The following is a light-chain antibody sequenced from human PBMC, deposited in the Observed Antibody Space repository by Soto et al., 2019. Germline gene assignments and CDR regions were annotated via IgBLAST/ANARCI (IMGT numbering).Light chain of an antibody. Sequence: EIVMTQSPDTVSVSPGEGAELSCRASQSVGSRVAWYQQKFGQPPRLLIYETSTWATGVPPRFTGSGSGTEFTLTISGLQSEDFAVYYCQQYKSWPITFGQGTRLEIK. CDR2: ETS. CDR3: QQYKSWPIT. CDR1: QSVGSR. V-gene: IGKV3D-15*01. J-gene: IGKJ5*01.